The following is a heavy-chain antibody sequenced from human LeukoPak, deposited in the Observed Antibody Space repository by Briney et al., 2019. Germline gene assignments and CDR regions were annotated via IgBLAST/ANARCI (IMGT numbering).Heavy chain of an antibody. CDR2: INAGNGNT. CDR1: GYTFTRYA. V-gene: IGHV1-3*01. Sequence: ASVKVSCKASGYTFTRYALHWVRQAPGQGLEWMGWINAGNGNTKYSQKFQGRVTITRDTSASTAYMELSSLRSEDTAVYYCARGRITIFGVVITYFDYWGQGTLVTVSS. CDR3: ARGRITIFGVVITYFDY. D-gene: IGHD3-3*01. J-gene: IGHJ4*02.